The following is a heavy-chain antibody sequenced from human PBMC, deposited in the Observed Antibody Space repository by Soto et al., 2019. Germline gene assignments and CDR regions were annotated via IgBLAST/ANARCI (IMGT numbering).Heavy chain of an antibody. CDR3: ARAGEDYYLYSFDY. V-gene: IGHV3-49*04. CDR1: GFNIGDFA. Sequence: PGGSLRLSCRTSGFNIGDFALSWVRQAPGKGLEWVAFIRRKSYGETTEYAASVQGRFIISRDESKSIAYLQMDALRAEDTAVYYCARAGEDYYLYSFDYWGQGALVTVSS. CDR2: IRRKSYGETT. D-gene: IGHD1-26*01. J-gene: IGHJ4*02.